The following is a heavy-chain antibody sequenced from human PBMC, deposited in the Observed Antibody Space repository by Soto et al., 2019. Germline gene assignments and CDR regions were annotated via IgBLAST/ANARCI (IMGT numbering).Heavy chain of an antibody. Sequence: SETLSLTCTVSGGSISSCDYYWSWIRQPPGKGLEWIGYIYYSGSTYYNPSLKSRVTISVDTSKNQFSLKLSSVTAADTAVYYCASRGGSIAAAGTFPDYWGQGTLVTVSS. V-gene: IGHV4-30-4*01. D-gene: IGHD6-13*01. CDR3: ASRGGSIAAAGTFPDY. J-gene: IGHJ4*02. CDR1: GGSISSCDYY. CDR2: IYYSGST.